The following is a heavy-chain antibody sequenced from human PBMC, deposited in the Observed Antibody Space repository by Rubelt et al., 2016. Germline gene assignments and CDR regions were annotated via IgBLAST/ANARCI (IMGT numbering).Heavy chain of an antibody. J-gene: IGHJ4*02. Sequence: QVQLVQSGSELKKPGASVKVSCKASGGTFSSYAISWVRQAPGQGLEWMGRIIPILGIANYAQKFQGRVTITADKSTSTAYMGLSSLRAEDTAVYYCAIRCGGDCYSSLDYWGQGTLVTVSS. V-gene: IGHV1-69*09. CDR2: IIPILGIA. CDR3: AIRCGGDCYSSLDY. CDR1: GGTFSSYA. D-gene: IGHD2-21*02.